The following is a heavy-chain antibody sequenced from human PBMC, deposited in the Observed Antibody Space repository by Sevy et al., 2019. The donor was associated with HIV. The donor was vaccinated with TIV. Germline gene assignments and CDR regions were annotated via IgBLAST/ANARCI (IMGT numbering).Heavy chain of an antibody. J-gene: IGHJ6*02. CDR3: AKDRELSGSCLEYYDYAMDV. CDR2: IDPSGDST. D-gene: IGHD1-26*01. CDR1: GYTFTNYY. V-gene: IGHV1-46*01. Sequence: ASVKVSCKASGYTFTNYYIYWVRQAPGQGLEWMGIIDPSGDSTTYPEKFQGRVTMTTDTSTDTLYMDLTSLRSDDTAVYYCAKDRELSGSCLEYYDYAMDVWGQGTTVTVSS.